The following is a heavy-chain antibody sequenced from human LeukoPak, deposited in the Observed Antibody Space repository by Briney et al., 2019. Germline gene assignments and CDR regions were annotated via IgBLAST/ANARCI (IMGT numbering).Heavy chain of an antibody. CDR1: GFTFSSYS. CDR2: ISSSSYI. D-gene: IGHD6-19*01. J-gene: IGHJ3*02. CDR3: ARSYSSAWDDAFDI. Sequence: GGSLRLSCAAAGFTFSSYSMNWVRQAPGKGLEWVSSISSSSYIYYADSVKGRFTISRDNAKNSLYLQMHSLRAEDTAVYYCARSYSSAWDDAFDIWGQGTVATVSS. V-gene: IGHV3-21*01.